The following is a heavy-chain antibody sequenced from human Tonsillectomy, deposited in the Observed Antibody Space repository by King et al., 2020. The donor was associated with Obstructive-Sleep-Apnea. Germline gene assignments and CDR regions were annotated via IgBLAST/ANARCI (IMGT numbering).Heavy chain of an antibody. D-gene: IGHD6-6*01. CDR1: VYTLSSYN. CDR2: ISAYSGNT. V-gene: IGHV1-18*04. J-gene: IGHJ4*02. CDR3: ARGKYIRSSLDY. Sequence: VQLVQSGAEVKKPVASVKVSCKASVYTLSSYNISWVRQAPGQGLDWMGCISAYSGNTNYAQKIQGRVTMTTDTSTNTAYMELRSLTSDDTAVYSCARGKYIRSSLDYWGQGTLITVSS.